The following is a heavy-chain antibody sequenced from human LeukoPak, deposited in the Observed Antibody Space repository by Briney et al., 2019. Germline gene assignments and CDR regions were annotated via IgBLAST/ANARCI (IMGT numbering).Heavy chain of an antibody. J-gene: IGHJ6*03. CDR1: GLTFSNYA. D-gene: IGHD6-13*01. V-gene: IGHV3-30-3*01. CDR3: ARGSIAAAGSSKGYMDV. Sequence: GGSLRLSCAASGLTFSNYAMHWVRQAPGKGLEWAAIISYDGSNKYYADSVKGRFTISRDNSKTTLYLQMNSLRAEDTALYYCARGSIAAAGSSKGYMDVWGKGTTVTVSS. CDR2: ISYDGSNK.